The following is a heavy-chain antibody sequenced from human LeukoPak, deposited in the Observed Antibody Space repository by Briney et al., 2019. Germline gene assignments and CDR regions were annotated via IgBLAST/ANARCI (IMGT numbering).Heavy chain of an antibody. Sequence: ASVKVSCEASGYTFTDYYMHWVQQAPGKGLEWMGLVDPEDGETIYAEKFQGRVTITADTSTDTAYMELSSLRSEDTAVYYCATWCSSTSCPYYFDYWGQGTLVTVSS. V-gene: IGHV1-69-2*01. D-gene: IGHD2-2*01. J-gene: IGHJ4*02. CDR3: ATWCSSTSCPYYFDY. CDR1: GYTFTDYY. CDR2: VDPEDGET.